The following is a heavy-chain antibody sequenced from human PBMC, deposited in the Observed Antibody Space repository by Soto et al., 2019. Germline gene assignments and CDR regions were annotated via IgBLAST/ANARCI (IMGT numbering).Heavy chain of an antibody. J-gene: IGHJ6*02. V-gene: IGHV1-2*02. CDR2: INPNSGGT. CDR1: GYTFTGYY. D-gene: IGHD3-9*01. Sequence: ASVKVSCKASGYTFTGYYMHWVRQAPGQGLEWMGWINPNSGGTNYAQKFQGRVTMTRDTSISTAYMELSRLSSDDTAVYYCARRDYDILTGTPYGMDVWGQGTTVTVSS. CDR3: ARRDYDILTGTPYGMDV.